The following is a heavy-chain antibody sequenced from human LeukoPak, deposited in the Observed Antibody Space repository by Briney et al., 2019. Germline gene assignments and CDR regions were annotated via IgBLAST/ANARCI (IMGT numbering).Heavy chain of an antibody. CDR1: GYTFNNYA. V-gene: IGHV7-4-1*02. Sequence: ASVKVSCKASGYTFNNYAINWVRQAPGKGLEWMGWINTNTGNPTYAQGFTGRFVFSLDTSVSTTYLQISSLKAEDTAVYYCARTYYYDSSAYYNFDYWGQGTLVTVSS. D-gene: IGHD3-22*01. J-gene: IGHJ4*02. CDR2: INTNTGNP. CDR3: ARTYYYDSSAYYNFDY.